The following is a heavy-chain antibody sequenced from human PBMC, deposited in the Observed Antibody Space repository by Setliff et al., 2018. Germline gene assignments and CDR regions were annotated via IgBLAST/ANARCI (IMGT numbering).Heavy chain of an antibody. J-gene: IGHJ4*02. V-gene: IGHV3-74*01. CDR2: INSDGSST. D-gene: IGHD3-22*01. Sequence: PGESLKISCAASGFTFSSYWMHWVRQAPGKGLVWVSRINSDGSSTSYADSVKGRFTISRDNAKNTLYLQMNSLRAEDTAVYYCAREGWDYYDSSGYLDYWGQGTLVTVSS. CDR1: GFTFSSYW. CDR3: AREGWDYYDSSGYLDY.